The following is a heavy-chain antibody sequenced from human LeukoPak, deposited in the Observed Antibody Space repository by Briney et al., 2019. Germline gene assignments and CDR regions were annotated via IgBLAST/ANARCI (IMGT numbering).Heavy chain of an antibody. CDR3: LGAGTMVPFDY. CDR1: GFTFSTYA. CDR2: IGGSGSST. V-gene: IGHV3-23*01. J-gene: IGHJ4*02. Sequence: PGGSLRLSCAASGFTFSTYAMSWVHQAPGKGLEWVSVIGGSGSSTYYADSVKGRLTISRDNAKNSLYLQMNSLRAEDTAVYYCLGAGTMVPFDYWGQGTLVTVSS. D-gene: IGHD3-10*01.